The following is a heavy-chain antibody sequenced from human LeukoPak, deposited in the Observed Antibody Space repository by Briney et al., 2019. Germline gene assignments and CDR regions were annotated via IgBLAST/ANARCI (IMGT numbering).Heavy chain of an antibody. D-gene: IGHD3-10*01. J-gene: IGHJ5*02. CDR3: ARLINMVRGVIIIGWFDP. Sequence: GSLRLSCAASGFTLSSYWMSWVRQAPGKGLEWVANIKQDGSEKYYVDSVKGRFTISRDNAKNSLYLQMNSLRAEDTAMYYCARLINMVRGVIIIGWFDPWGQGTLVTVSS. CDR2: IKQDGSEK. V-gene: IGHV3-7*01. CDR1: GFTLSSYW.